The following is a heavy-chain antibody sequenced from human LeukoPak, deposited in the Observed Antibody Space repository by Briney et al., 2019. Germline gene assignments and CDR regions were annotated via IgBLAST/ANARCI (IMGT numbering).Heavy chain of an antibody. J-gene: IGHJ6*03. CDR2: IRFDGSNK. Sequence: GGTLRLSCAASGFSLNTYGMSWVRQPPGKGLEWVAFIRFDGSNKYYADSVKGRFTISRDNSKNTLYLQMNSLRAEDTAVYYCAKTLPKYSSSSSLRYYYYYYMDVWGKGTTVTISS. D-gene: IGHD6-13*01. CDR1: GFSLNTYG. CDR3: AKTLPKYSSSSSLRYYYYYYMDV. V-gene: IGHV3-30*02.